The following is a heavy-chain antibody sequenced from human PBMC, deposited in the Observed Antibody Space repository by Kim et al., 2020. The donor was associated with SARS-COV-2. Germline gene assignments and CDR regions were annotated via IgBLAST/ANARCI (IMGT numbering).Heavy chain of an antibody. Sequence: VKGRFTMSKDNSKNTSYLEMSGLKTEDTALYYCTRIPATTLAFWDAFDIWGQGTMVTVSS. CDR3: TRIPATTLAFWDAFDI. D-gene: IGHD1-1*01. J-gene: IGHJ3*02. V-gene: IGHV3-73*01.